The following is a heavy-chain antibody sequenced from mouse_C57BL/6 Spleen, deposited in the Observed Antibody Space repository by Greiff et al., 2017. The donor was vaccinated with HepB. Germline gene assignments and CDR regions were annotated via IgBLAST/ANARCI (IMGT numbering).Heavy chain of an antibody. CDR1: GYTFTDYY. V-gene: IGHV1-26*01. Sequence: VQLQQSGPELVKPGASVKISCKASGYTFTDYYMNWVKQSHGKSLEWIGDINPNNGGTSYNQKFKGKATLTVDKSASTAYMELRSLTSEDSAVYYCARRGKPNYRNEDWYFDVWGTGTTVTVSS. CDR2: INPNNGGT. CDR3: ARRGKPNYRNEDWYFDV. J-gene: IGHJ1*03. D-gene: IGHD2-14*01.